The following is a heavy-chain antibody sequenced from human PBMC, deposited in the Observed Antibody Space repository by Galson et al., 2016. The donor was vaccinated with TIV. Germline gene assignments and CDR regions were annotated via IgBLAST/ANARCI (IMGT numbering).Heavy chain of an antibody. D-gene: IGHD2-15*01. CDR2: MWSDGTNE. CDR3: ARSPPLVSTIYYFDY. Sequence: SLRLSCAASGFTFSNYGIHWVRQAPGKGLEWVSTMWSDGTNEHYADSVKGRFTISRDNSKDTLYLHMPSLRTDDTAVYYCARSPPLVSTIYYFDYWGQGTLVTVSS. J-gene: IGHJ4*02. CDR1: GFTFSNYG. V-gene: IGHV3-33*01.